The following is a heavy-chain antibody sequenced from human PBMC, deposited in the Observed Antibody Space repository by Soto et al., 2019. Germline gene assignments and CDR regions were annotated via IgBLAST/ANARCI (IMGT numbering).Heavy chain of an antibody. CDR3: ARDSYSGIYLGQGLGWFDP. Sequence: GASVKVSCKASGGTFSSYAISWVRQAPGQGLEWMGGIIPIFGTANYAQKFQGRVTITADESTSTAYMELSSLRSEDTAVYYCARDSYSGIYLGQGLGWFDPWGQGTLVTVSS. J-gene: IGHJ5*02. CDR2: IIPIFGTA. CDR1: GGTFSSYA. D-gene: IGHD1-26*01. V-gene: IGHV1-69*13.